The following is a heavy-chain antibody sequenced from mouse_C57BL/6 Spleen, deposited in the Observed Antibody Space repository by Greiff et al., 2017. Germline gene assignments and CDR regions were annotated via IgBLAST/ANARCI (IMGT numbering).Heavy chain of an antibody. Sequence: VQLKESGTVLARPGASVKMSCKTSGYTFTSYWMHWVKQRPGQGLEWIGAIYPGNSDTSYNQKFKGKAKLTAVTSASTAYMELSSLTNEDSAVYYCTRIYYYGSSYGGTWFAYWGQGTLVTVSA. V-gene: IGHV1-5*01. CDR2: IYPGNSDT. CDR1: GYTFTSYW. CDR3: TRIYYYGSSYGGTWFAY. J-gene: IGHJ3*01. D-gene: IGHD1-1*01.